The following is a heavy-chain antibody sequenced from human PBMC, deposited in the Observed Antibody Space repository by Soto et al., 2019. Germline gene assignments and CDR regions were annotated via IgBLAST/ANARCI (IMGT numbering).Heavy chain of an antibody. D-gene: IGHD3-10*01. CDR2: IYHSGIT. V-gene: IGHV4-30-2*01. CDR3: ARGSLWFGELQNWFDP. J-gene: IGHJ5*02. Sequence: SETRSRTWAVSGGSISSGVYSWSWIRQPPGKGLEWIGYIYHSGITYYNPSLKSRVTISVDRSKNQFSLKLSSVTAADTAVYYCARGSLWFGELQNWFDPWGQGTLVTVSS. CDR1: GGSISSGVYS.